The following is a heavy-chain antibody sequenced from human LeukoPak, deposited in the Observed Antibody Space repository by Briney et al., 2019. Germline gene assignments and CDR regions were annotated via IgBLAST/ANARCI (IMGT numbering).Heavy chain of an antibody. CDR3: ARGVWNYDYVWGTFGFDP. Sequence: SETLSLTCAVYGGSFSGYYWSWIRQPPGKGLEWIGEINHSGSTNYNPSLKSRVTISVDTSKNQFSLKLSSVTAADTAVYYCARGVWNYDYVWGTFGFDPWGQGTLATVSS. J-gene: IGHJ5*02. CDR1: GGSFSGYY. D-gene: IGHD3-16*01. CDR2: INHSGST. V-gene: IGHV4-34*01.